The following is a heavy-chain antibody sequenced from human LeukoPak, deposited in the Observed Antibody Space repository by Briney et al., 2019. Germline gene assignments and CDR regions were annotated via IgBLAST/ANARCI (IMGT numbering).Heavy chain of an antibody. CDR3: ATAPSSIFDY. V-gene: IGHV3-53*01. CDR1: GFSVGNNY. J-gene: IGHJ4*02. CDR2: IYSRGAT. D-gene: IGHD2-2*01. Sequence: GGALRLSCAASGFSVGNNYISWGRQAPGEGLEWVSVIYSRGATYYTESVKGRFTISRDNSKNTLYLQMNSLGADDTAVYYCATAPSSIFDYWGQGPLVTVSS.